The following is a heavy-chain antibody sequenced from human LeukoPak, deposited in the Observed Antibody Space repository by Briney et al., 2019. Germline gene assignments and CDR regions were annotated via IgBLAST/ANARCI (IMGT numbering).Heavy chain of an antibody. CDR2: IYYSGST. Sequence: TSETLSLTCTVSGGSISSSSYYWGWIRQPPGKGLEWIGSIYYSGSTYYNPSLKSRVTISVDTSKNQFSLKLSSVTAADTAVYYCARLRRVVSPYYFDYWGQGTLVTVSS. D-gene: IGHD3-3*01. J-gene: IGHJ4*02. CDR3: ARLRRVVSPYYFDY. CDR1: GGSISSSSYY. V-gene: IGHV4-39*07.